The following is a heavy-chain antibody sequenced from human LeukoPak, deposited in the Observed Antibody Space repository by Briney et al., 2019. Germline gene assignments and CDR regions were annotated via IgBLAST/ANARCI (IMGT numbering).Heavy chain of an antibody. Sequence: SVKVSCKASGGTFSSYAISWVRQAPGQGLEWMGRIIPIFGTANYAQKFQGRVTITTDEPTSTAYMELSSLRSEDTAVYYCARGGSSRGDRFDYWGQGTLVTVSS. J-gene: IGHJ4*02. CDR1: GGTFSSYA. V-gene: IGHV1-69*05. CDR2: IIPIFGTA. D-gene: IGHD3-10*01. CDR3: ARGGSSRGDRFDY.